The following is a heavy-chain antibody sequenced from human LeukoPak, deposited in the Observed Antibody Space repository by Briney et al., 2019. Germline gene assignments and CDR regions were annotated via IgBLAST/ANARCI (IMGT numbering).Heavy chain of an antibody. D-gene: IGHD3-22*01. J-gene: IGHJ4*02. Sequence: KTGGSLRLSCAASGFTFSSYSMNWVRQAPGKGLEWVSSISSSSSYIYYADSVKGRFTISRDNAKNSLYLQMNSLRAEDTAVYYCARDSASRITMIPEPAYWGQGTLVTVSS. V-gene: IGHV3-21*01. CDR2: ISSSSSYI. CDR1: GFTFSSYS. CDR3: ARDSASRITMIPEPAY.